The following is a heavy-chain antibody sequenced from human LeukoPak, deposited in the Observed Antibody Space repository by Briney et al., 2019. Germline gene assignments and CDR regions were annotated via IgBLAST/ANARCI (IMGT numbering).Heavy chain of an antibody. J-gene: IGHJ1*01. D-gene: IGHD6-13*01. Sequence: GGSLRLTCADSGFTVSGDNMSWVRQSQAKGLEWVATFHSGGGTYYADSVKGRFTISRDDSKNMVYLQMNNLRVEDTALYYCASFTSSWHPWGQGTPVTVSS. CDR2: FHSGGGT. V-gene: IGHV3-66*01. CDR3: ASFTSSWHP. CDR1: GFTVSGDN.